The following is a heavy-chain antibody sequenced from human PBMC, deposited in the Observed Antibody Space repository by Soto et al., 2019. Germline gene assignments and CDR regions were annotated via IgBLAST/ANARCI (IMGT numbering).Heavy chain of an antibody. D-gene: IGHD6-6*01. CDR3: ARHFYSSSSGEFDY. J-gene: IGHJ4*02. CDR2: IYYSGST. V-gene: IGHV4-39*01. Sequence: QLQLQESGTGLVKPSETLSLPCTVSGGSISSSSYYWGWLRQRPGKGLEWIGSIYYSGSTYYNPSLKCRDTISVDTPKNQVPLKRSSVTAADTAVYYWARHFYSSSSGEFDYVVQGTLVTVSS. CDR1: GGSISSSSYY.